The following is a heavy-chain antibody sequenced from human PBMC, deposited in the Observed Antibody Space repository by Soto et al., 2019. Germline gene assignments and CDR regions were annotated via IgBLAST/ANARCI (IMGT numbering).Heavy chain of an antibody. Sequence: SETLSLTCTVSCGSITSGGYYWSWIRQHPGKGLEWIGYIYYSGSTYYNPSLKSRVTISVDTSKNQFSLKLSSVTAADTAVYYCARERRPYGSGSHFDIWGQGTLVTVPS. D-gene: IGHD3-10*01. CDR1: CGSITSGGYY. CDR2: IYYSGST. V-gene: IGHV4-31*03. J-gene: IGHJ4*02. CDR3: ARERRPYGSGSHFDI.